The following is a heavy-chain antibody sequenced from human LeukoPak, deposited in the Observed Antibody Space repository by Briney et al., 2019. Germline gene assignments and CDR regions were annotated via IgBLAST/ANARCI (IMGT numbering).Heavy chain of an antibody. CDR3: ARGGSTGYSLYYYYYGMDV. CDR1: GYTFTSYY. D-gene: IGHD3-9*01. Sequence: ASVKVSCKASGYTFTSYYMHRVRQAPGQGLEWMGIINPSGGSTSYTQKFQGRVTMTRDTSTSTVYMELSSLRSEDTAVYYCARGGSTGYSLYYYYYGMDVWGQGTTVTVSS. J-gene: IGHJ6*02. V-gene: IGHV1-46*01. CDR2: INPSGGST.